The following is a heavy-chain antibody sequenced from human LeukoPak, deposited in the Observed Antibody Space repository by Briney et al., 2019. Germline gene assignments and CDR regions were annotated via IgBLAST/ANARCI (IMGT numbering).Heavy chain of an antibody. CDR2: ISGSGGST. CDR3: AKAPPSSYYYYYGMDV. D-gene: IGHD6-13*01. J-gene: IGHJ6*02. CDR1: GFTFSSYA. V-gene: IGHV3-23*01. Sequence: PGGSLRLSCAASGFTFSSYALSWVRQAPGKGLEWVSDISGSGGSTYYADSVKGRFTISRDISKNTLYLQMNSLRAEDTAVYYCAKAPPSSYYYYYGMDVWGQGTTVTVSS.